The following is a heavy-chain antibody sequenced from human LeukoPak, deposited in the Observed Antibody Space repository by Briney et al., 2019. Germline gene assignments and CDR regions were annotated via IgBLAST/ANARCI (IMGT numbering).Heavy chain of an antibody. CDR1: GFTVSSNY. Sequence: GGSLRLSCAASGFTVSSNYLRWVRQAPGKGLEWVSLVYAGGSKYYADSVKGRFTISRDKSKTTLYLQMNSLRAEDSAVYYCARDRYYGAGSYGNYYGMDVWGQGTTVTVSS. CDR2: VYAGGSK. CDR3: ARDRYYGAGSYGNYYGMDV. V-gene: IGHV3-53*05. J-gene: IGHJ6*02. D-gene: IGHD3-10*01.